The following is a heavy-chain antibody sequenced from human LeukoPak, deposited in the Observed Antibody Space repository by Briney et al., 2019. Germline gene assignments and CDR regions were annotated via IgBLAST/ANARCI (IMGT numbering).Heavy chain of an antibody. CDR2: INHSGGST. CDR3: ARENGGHSFDY. CDR1: GYTXTSYY. D-gene: IGHD2-21*02. Sequence: GASVEVSCKASGYTXTSYYMHGVRQAPGQGLEWMGIINHSGGSTTYAQKCQGRVTMTRDTSTSTVYMELSSLRSEDTAVYYCARENGGHSFDYWGQGTLVTVSS. J-gene: IGHJ4*02. V-gene: IGHV1-46*01.